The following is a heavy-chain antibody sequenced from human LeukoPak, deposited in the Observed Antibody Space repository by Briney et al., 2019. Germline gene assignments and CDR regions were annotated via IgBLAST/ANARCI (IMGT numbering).Heavy chain of an antibody. CDR3: ARFGPYCSSTSCCGNWFDP. V-gene: IGHV5-10-1*01. D-gene: IGHD2-2*01. J-gene: IGHJ5*02. CDR1: GYSFTSYW. CDR2: IDPSDSYT. Sequence: GESLRISCKGSGYSFTSYWISWVRQMPGKGLEWMGRIDPSDSYTNYSPSFQGHVTISADKSISTAYLQWSSLKASDTAMYYCARFGPYCSSTSCCGNWFDPWGQGTLVTVSS.